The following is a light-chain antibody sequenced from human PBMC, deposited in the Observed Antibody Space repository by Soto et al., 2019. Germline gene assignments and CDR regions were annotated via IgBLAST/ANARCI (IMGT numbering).Light chain of an antibody. CDR2: GAS. J-gene: IGKJ1*01. V-gene: IGKV3-20*01. Sequence: EIVLTQSPGTLSLSPGERATLFCRASESVSTAFLAWYHQKPGQAPRLLLYGASYRAAGIPDRFSGSGSGTDFTLTISRLEPEDFGVYYCQQYGTAPRTFGQGTKVEIK. CDR1: ESVSTAF. CDR3: QQYGTAPRT.